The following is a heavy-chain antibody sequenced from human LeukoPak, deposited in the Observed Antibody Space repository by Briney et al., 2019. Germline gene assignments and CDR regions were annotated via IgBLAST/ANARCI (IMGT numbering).Heavy chain of an antibody. D-gene: IGHD6-6*01. Sequence: PGGSLRLSCAASGFTFSSYWMSWVRQAPGKVLEWLANIKQDGSEKYYVDSVKGRFIISRDNAKNSLFLQMNSLRAEDTAVYYCARGSGYSSSLGEKWGQGTLVTVSS. CDR2: IKQDGSEK. CDR1: GFTFSSYW. J-gene: IGHJ4*02. CDR3: ARGSGYSSSLGEK. V-gene: IGHV3-7*01.